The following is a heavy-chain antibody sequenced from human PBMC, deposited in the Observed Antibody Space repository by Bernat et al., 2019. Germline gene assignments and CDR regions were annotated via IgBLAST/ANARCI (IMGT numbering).Heavy chain of an antibody. Sequence: EVQLVESGGGLVKPGGSLRLSCAASGFTFSNAWMSWVRQAPGKGLEWVGRIKSKTDGGTTDYAAPVKGRFTISRDDSKNTLYLQMNSLKTEDTAVYYCTTSPPYYDMLTGYLPASDYWGQGTLVTVSS. V-gene: IGHV3-15*01. CDR1: GFTFSNAW. CDR3: TTSPPYYDMLTGYLPASDY. D-gene: IGHD3-9*01. J-gene: IGHJ4*02. CDR2: IKSKTDGGTT.